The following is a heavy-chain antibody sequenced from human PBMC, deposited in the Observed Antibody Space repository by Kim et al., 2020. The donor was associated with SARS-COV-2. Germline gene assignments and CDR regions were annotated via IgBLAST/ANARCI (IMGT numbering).Heavy chain of an antibody. CDR2: IWYDGSNK. V-gene: IGHV3-33*01. Sequence: GGSLRLSCAASGFTFSSYGMHWVRQAPGKGLEWVAVIWYDGSNKYYADSVKGRFTISRDNSKNTLYLQVNSLRAEDTAVYYCARDRAVSEGLDGMDVWGQGTTVTVSS. J-gene: IGHJ6*02. CDR1: GFTFSSYG. D-gene: IGHD3-10*01. CDR3: ARDRAVSEGLDGMDV.